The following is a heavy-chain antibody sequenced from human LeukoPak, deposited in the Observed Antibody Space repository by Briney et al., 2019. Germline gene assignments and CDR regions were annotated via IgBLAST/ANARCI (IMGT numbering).Heavy chain of an antibody. CDR1: GGSISNYY. CDR3: ARSYSNIFSWFDP. V-gene: IGHV4-59*01. CDR2: IHYSGST. D-gene: IGHD3-3*02. Sequence: SETLSLTCTVSGGSISNYYWSWIRQPPGKGLEWIGYIHYSGSTNYNPSLKSRVTTSVDTSKNQFSLKLSSVTAADTAVYYCARSYSNIFSWFDPWGQGTLVTVSS. J-gene: IGHJ5*02.